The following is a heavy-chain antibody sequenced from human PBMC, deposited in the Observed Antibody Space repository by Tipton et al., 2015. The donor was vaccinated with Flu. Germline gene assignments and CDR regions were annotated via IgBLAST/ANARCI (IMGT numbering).Heavy chain of an antibody. CDR3: ARPGGPAAINPFSYFDF. CDR2: ISDYSGNI. V-gene: IGHV1-18*04. CDR1: GYTLTSYG. J-gene: IGHJ4*02. D-gene: IGHD2-2*01. Sequence: QSGAEVKKPGASVKVSCKASGYTLTSYGISWVRQAPGQGLEWMGWISDYSGNINYAQKFQGRVTMTTDTSTNTAYMELRSLRSDDTAVYYCARPGGPAAINPFSYFDFWGQGALVTVSS.